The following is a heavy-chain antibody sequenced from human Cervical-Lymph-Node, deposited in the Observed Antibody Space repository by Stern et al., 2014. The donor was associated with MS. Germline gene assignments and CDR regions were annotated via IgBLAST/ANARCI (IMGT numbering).Heavy chain of an antibody. CDR3: ASRWSGTHYGQNWFDP. J-gene: IGHJ5*02. D-gene: IGHD1-26*01. Sequence: QVQLQESGPGLVKPSQTLSLTCTVSGDSITSGGHYWSWIRQHPGKGLEWIGYIYNSGATFYNPSLKGRVTISLDTSKNQFSLQLSSVTAADTAIYYCASRWSGTHYGQNWFDPWGQGILVTVST. CDR1: GDSITSGGHY. CDR2: IYNSGAT. V-gene: IGHV4-31*03.